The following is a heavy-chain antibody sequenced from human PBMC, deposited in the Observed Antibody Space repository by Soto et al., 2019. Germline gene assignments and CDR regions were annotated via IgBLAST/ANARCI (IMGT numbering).Heavy chain of an antibody. CDR2: INHSGST. J-gene: IGHJ4*02. CDR3: ARGVDDFWSGPGPIDY. Sequence: PSETLSLTCAVYGGSFSGYYWSWIRQPPGKGLEWIGEINHSGSTNYNPSLKSRVTISVDTSKNHFSLKLSSVTAADTAVYYCARGVDDFWSGPGPIDYWGQGTLVTVSS. D-gene: IGHD3-3*01. CDR1: GGSFSGYY. V-gene: IGHV4-34*01.